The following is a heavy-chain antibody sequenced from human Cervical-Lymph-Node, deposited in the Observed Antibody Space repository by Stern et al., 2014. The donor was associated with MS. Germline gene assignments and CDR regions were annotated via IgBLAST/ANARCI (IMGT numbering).Heavy chain of an antibody. CDR2: ISSSSSYI. CDR1: GFTFSTYS. J-gene: IGHJ4*02. V-gene: IGHV3-21*01. CDR3: ARGWYLDFDY. D-gene: IGHD6-19*01. Sequence: VQLVESGGGLVKPGGSLRLSCGASGFTFSTYSMNWVRQAPGKGLEWVSSISSSSSYIYYADSVKGRFTISRDNAKNSLYLQMNSLRGEDTAVYYCARGWYLDFDYWGQGTLVTVSS.